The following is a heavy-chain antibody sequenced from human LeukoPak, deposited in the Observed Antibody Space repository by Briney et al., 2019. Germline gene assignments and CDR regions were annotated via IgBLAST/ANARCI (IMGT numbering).Heavy chain of an antibody. J-gene: IGHJ4*02. V-gene: IGHV1-18*01. D-gene: IGHD3-22*01. CDR2: ISAYNGNT. CDR1: GYTFTSYG. Sequence: ASVKVSCKASGYTFTSYGISWVRQAPGQGLEWMGWISAYNGNTNYAQKLQGRVTMTTDTSTSTAYMELRSLRSDDTAVYYCARDQRYYDSSGYFWTEYFDYWGQGTLVTVSS. CDR3: ARDQRYYDSSGYFWTEYFDY.